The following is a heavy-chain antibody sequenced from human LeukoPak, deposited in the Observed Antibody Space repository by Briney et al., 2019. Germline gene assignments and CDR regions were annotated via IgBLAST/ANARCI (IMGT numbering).Heavy chain of an antibody. CDR3: ARKAPYYSDSSGPLGTYYFDY. CDR2: IYYSGST. Sequence: PSETLSLTCTVSGGSISSNSYYWGWIRQPPGKGLKWIGSIYYSGSTYYNPSLKSRVTISVDTSKNEFSLKLNSVTAADTAVYYCARKAPYYSDSSGPLGTYYFDYWGQGTLVTVSS. J-gene: IGHJ4*02. V-gene: IGHV4-39*07. CDR1: GGSISSNSYY. D-gene: IGHD3-22*01.